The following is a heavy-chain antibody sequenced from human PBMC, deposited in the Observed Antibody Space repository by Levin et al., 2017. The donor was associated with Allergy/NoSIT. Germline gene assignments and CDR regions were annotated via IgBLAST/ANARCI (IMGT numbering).Heavy chain of an antibody. D-gene: IGHD7-27*01. Sequence: GSLRLSCTVSGGSISSYYWSWIRQPPGKGLEWIGYIYYSGSTNYNPSLKSRVTISVDTSKNQFSLKLSSVTAADTAVYYCARDPGDWYFDLWGRGTLVTVSS. CDR3: ARDPGDWYFDL. CDR2: IYYSGST. CDR1: GGSISSYY. J-gene: IGHJ2*01. V-gene: IGHV4-59*01.